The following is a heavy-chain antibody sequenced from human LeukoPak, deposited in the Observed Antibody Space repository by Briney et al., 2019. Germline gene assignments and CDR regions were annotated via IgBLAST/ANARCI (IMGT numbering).Heavy chain of an antibody. CDR3: ARHLPYSSGWLGDAFDV. V-gene: IGHV4-61*01. CDR1: GGSVSSGSYY. Sequence: PSETLSLTCTVSGGSVSSGSYYWSWIRQPPGKGLEWIGYIYYSGSTNYNPSLKSRVTISVDTSKNHFSLKLNSVTAADTAVYYCARHLPYSSGWLGDAFDVWGQGTMVTVSS. J-gene: IGHJ3*01. D-gene: IGHD6-19*01. CDR2: IYYSGST.